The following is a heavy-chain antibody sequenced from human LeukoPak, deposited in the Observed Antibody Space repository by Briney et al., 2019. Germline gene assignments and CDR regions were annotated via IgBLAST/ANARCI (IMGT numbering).Heavy chain of an antibody. V-gene: IGHV4-30-2*01. Sequence: PSETLSLTCAVSGGSISSGGYSWSWIRQPPGKGVEWIGYIYHSGSTYYNPSLKSRVTISVDRSKNQFSLKLSSVTAADTAVYYCARAGGYCSSTSCSNWFDPWGQGTLVTVSS. CDR1: GGSISSGGYS. J-gene: IGHJ5*02. D-gene: IGHD2-2*01. CDR2: IYHSGST. CDR3: ARAGGYCSSTSCSNWFDP.